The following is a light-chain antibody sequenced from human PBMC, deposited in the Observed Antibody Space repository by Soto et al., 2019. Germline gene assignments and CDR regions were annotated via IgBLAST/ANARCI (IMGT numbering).Light chain of an antibody. CDR1: SSDVGGYNY. CDR2: EVS. Sequence: QSALTQPASVSRSPGQSITISCTGTSSDVGGYNYVSWYQHHPGKAPKLMIYEVSNRPSGVSNRFSGSKSGNTASLTISGLQAEDEADYYCSSYTSSSTLGVFGGGTKLTVL. CDR3: SSYTSSSTLGV. V-gene: IGLV2-14*01. J-gene: IGLJ2*01.